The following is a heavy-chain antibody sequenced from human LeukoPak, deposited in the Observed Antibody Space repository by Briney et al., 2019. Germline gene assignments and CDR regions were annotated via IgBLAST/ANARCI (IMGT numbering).Heavy chain of an antibody. CDR3: ARDVDYYGSGSYYYEPVDY. D-gene: IGHD3-10*01. J-gene: IGHJ4*02. Sequence: ASVKVSCKASGYTFTGYYMHWGRQAPGQGLEWLGRINPNSGGTNYAQKCQGRVTMTRDTSISTAYMELSRLRSDDTAVYYCARDVDYYGSGSYYYEPVDYWGQGTLVTVSS. V-gene: IGHV1-2*06. CDR2: INPNSGGT. CDR1: GYTFTGYY.